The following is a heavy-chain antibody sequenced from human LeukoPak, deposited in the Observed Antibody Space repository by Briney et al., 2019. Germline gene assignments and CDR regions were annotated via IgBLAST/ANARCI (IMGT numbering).Heavy chain of an antibody. D-gene: IGHD1-7*01. V-gene: IGHV4-34*01. J-gene: IGHJ4*02. CDR1: GGSFSGYY. Sequence: SSETLSLTCAVYGGSFSGYYWSWIRLPPGKGLEWIGEINHSGSTNYNPSLKSRVTISVDTSKNQFSLKLSSVTAADTAVYYCVRGGTTIFYWGQGTLVTVSS. CDR2: INHSGST. CDR3: VRGGTTIFY.